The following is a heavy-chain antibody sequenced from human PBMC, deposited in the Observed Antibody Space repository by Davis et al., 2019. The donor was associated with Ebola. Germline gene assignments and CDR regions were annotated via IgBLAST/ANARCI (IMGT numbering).Heavy chain of an antibody. V-gene: IGHV3-30*04. J-gene: IGHJ5*02. D-gene: IGHD3-10*02. CDR1: GFTFSSYA. Sequence: GGSLRLSCSASGFTFSSYAMHWVRQAPGKGLEWVAVISYDGSNKYYADSVKGRFTISRDNSKNTLYLQMNSLKTEDTAVYYCTTVGRITMSWGRFDPWGQGTLVTVSS. CDR3: TTVGRITMSWGRFDP. CDR2: ISYDGSNK.